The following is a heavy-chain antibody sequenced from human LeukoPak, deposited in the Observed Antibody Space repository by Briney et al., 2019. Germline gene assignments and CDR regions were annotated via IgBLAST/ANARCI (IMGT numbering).Heavy chain of an antibody. J-gene: IGHJ4*02. CDR2: ISGSGGHT. V-gene: IGHV3-23*01. CDR3: ANGYPGIAYYFDY. CDR1: GFTFSSYA. D-gene: IGHD6-13*01. Sequence: PGGSLRLSCAASGFTFSSYAMNWVRQAPWTGLEWVPTISGSGGHTYYADSVKGRFTISRDNSKNTVYLQMNSLRAEDTAVYYCANGYPGIAYYFDYWGQGTLVTVSS.